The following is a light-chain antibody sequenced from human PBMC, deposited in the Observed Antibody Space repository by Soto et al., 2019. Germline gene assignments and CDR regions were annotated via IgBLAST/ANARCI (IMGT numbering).Light chain of an antibody. CDR1: SSDVGGYNY. CDR3: NAYTTSNTWV. CDR2: EVT. J-gene: IGLJ3*02. Sequence: SALTQPASVSGSPGQSITISCTGTSSDVGGYNYVSWYQQHPGKAPKLMIYEVTNRPSGVSNRFSGSRSGNTASLTISGLQAEDEAYYYCNAYTTSNTWVFGGGTKLTVL. V-gene: IGLV2-14*01.